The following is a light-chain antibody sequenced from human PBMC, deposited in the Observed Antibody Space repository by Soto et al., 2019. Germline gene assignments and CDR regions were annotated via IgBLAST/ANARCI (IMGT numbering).Light chain of an antibody. CDR3: QQGST. J-gene: IGKJ2*01. V-gene: IGKV3-20*01. CDR1: QSVSSSY. CDR2: GAS. Sequence: EIVLTQSPGTLSLSPGERATLSCRASQSVSSSYLAWYQQKPGQAPRLLIYGASSRATGIPGRFSGSGSGTAFTLTISRLEPEDFAVYYCQQGSTFGQGTKLEIK.